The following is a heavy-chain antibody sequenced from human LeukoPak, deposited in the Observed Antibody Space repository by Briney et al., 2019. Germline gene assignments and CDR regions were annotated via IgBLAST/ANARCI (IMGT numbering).Heavy chain of an antibody. CDR2: IYDSGST. CDR3: ARGHSSGWFPGVYHNYMDV. V-gene: IGHV4-59*01. CDR1: GGSISSYY. J-gene: IGHJ6*03. Sequence: SETLSLTCTVSGGSISSYYLSWIRQPAGKGLEWIGHIYDSGSTNYNPSLKSRVTISADTSKNQFSLKLTSVTAADTAIYYCARGHSSGWFPGVYHNYMDVWGKGTTVTVSS. D-gene: IGHD6-19*01.